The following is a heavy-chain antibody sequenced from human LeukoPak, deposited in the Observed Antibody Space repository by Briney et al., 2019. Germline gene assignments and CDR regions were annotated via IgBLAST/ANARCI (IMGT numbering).Heavy chain of an antibody. D-gene: IGHD3-10*01. V-gene: IGHV4-38-2*02. Sequence: SETLPLTCTVSGYSISSGYYWGWIRQPPGKGLEWIGSIYHSGSTYYNPSLKSRVTISVDTSKNQFSLKLSSVTAADTAVYYCASYYGSGSYYNVMYYFDYWGQGTLVTVSS. CDR1: GYSISSGYY. CDR3: ASYYGSGSYYNVMYYFDY. CDR2: IYHSGST. J-gene: IGHJ4*02.